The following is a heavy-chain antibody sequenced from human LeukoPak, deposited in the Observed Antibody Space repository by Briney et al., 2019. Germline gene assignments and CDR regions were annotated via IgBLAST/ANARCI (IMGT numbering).Heavy chain of an antibody. CDR3: ARLQPSDIVVVPAAIDY. Sequence: SETLSLTCTVSGGSISSSSYYWGWIRQPPGKGLEWIGSIYYSGSTYYNPSLKSRVTISVDTSKSQFSLKLSSVTAADTAVYYCARLQPSDIVVVPAAIDYWGQGTLVTVSS. CDR2: IYYSGST. D-gene: IGHD2-2*01. V-gene: IGHV4-39*01. J-gene: IGHJ4*02. CDR1: GGSISSSSYY.